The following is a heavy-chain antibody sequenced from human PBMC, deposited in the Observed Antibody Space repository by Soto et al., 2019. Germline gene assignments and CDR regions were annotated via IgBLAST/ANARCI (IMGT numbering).Heavy chain of an antibody. CDR1: GFTFRDYA. CDR3: GKERRGSGWSVCNF. J-gene: IGHJ4*02. D-gene: IGHD6-19*01. CDR2: ISGNGNSA. Sequence: GGSLRLSCAASGFTFRDYAMNWVRLSPGKGLEWVSDISGNGNSARYADSVKGRFTISRDNSKDTLYLQMNSLRVDDTAVYYCGKERRGSGWSVCNFWGQGSLVNVSS. V-gene: IGHV3-23*01.